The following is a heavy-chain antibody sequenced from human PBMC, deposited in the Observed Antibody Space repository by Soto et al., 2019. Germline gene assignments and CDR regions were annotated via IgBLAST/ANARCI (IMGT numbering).Heavy chain of an antibody. CDR2: INSDGSST. D-gene: IGHD2-15*01. CDR3: ARDRLYIVSRPRQYYYGMDV. CDR1: GFTFSSYW. J-gene: IGHJ6*02. V-gene: IGHV3-74*01. Sequence: PGGSLRLSCAASGFTFSSYWMHWVRQAPGKGLVWVSRINSDGSSTSYADSVKGRFTISRDNAKNTLYLQMNSLRAEDTAVYYCARDRLYIVSRPRQYYYGMDVLGQGTTVTVSS.